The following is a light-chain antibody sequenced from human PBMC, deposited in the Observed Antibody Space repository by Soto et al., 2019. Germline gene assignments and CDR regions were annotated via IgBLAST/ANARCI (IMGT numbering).Light chain of an antibody. CDR3: QQYGSSPLWT. CDR2: GAS. Sequence: EIVLPQSPGTLSLSPGERATLSCRARQSVSSSYLAWYQQKPGQAPRLLIYGASSRATGIPDRFSGSGSGTDFTLTISRLEPEDFAVYYCQQYGSSPLWTFGQGTKV. J-gene: IGKJ1*01. V-gene: IGKV3-20*01. CDR1: QSVSSSY.